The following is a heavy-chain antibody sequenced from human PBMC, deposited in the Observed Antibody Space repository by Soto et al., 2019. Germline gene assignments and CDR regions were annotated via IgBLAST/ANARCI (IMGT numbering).Heavy chain of an antibody. CDR2: ISWNSGSV. CDR1: GFTFGDYA. Sequence: EVQLVESGGGMVQPGRSLRLSCAASGFTFGDYAMHWVRQVPGKGLEWVSGISWNSGSVGYADSVKGRFTISRDNAKNSLYLEMNSLRAEDTAFYYCAKDLTNYDSSGHDFDFWGQGALVTVSS. CDR3: AKDLTNYDSSGHDFDF. J-gene: IGHJ4*02. D-gene: IGHD3-22*01. V-gene: IGHV3-9*01.